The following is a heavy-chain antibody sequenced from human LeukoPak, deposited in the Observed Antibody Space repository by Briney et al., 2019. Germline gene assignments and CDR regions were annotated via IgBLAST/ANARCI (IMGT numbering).Heavy chain of an antibody. D-gene: IGHD3-10*01. CDR3: ARQYYSLNWFDP. CDR1: GDSIKKNTYY. J-gene: IGHJ5*02. Sequence: SETLSLTCTVSGDSIKKNTYYWGWIRQPPGKGLEWIGNVYYSGRSHHSPSLKGRLAISVDTSRSQFSLTLTSVTAADTAVYYCARQYYSLNWFDPWGQGTLVTVSS. V-gene: IGHV4-39*01. CDR2: VYYSGRS.